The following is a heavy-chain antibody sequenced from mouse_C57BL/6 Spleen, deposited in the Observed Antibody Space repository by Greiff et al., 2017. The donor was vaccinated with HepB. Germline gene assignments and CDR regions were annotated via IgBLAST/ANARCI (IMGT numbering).Heavy chain of an antibody. J-gene: IGHJ2*01. Sequence: EVKLMESEGGLVQPGSSMKLSCTASGFTFSDYYMAWVRQVPEKGLEWVANINYDGSSTYYLDSLKSRFIISRDNAKNILYLQMSSLKSEDTATYYCAREGDDYDEYYFDYWGQGTTLTVSS. CDR3: AREGDDYDEYYFDY. CDR2: INYDGSST. V-gene: IGHV5-16*01. CDR1: GFTFSDYY. D-gene: IGHD2-4*01.